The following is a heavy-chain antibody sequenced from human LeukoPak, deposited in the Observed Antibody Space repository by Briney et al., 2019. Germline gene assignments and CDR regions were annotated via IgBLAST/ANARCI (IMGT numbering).Heavy chain of an antibody. J-gene: IGHJ3*02. V-gene: IGHV3-7*01. Sequence: PGGSLRLSCAASGFTFSSYWMSWVRQAPGKGLEWVANIKQDGSEKYYMDSVKGRFTISRDNAKNSLYLQMNSLRAEDTAVYYCAREPITETYYYDSSGYYYEAFDIWGQGTMVTVSS. CDR1: GFTFSSYW. CDR3: AREPITETYYYDSSGYYYEAFDI. D-gene: IGHD3-22*01. CDR2: IKQDGSEK.